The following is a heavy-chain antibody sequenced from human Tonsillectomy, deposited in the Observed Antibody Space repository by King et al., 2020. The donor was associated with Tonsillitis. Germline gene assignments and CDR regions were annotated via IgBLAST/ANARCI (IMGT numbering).Heavy chain of an antibody. CDR2: ISAYNGNT. CDR3: ARDQGIVVVTSLDY. CDR1: GYGFTSFG. V-gene: IGHV1-18*01. Sequence: VQLVESGAEAKKPGASVKVSCKASGYGFTSFGISWVRQAPGQGLEWMGWISAYNGNTIYAQKLQGRVTMTTDTSTSTAYMELRSLRSDDTAVYYCARDQGIVVVTSLDYWGQGTLVTVSS. J-gene: IGHJ4*02. D-gene: IGHD2-21*02.